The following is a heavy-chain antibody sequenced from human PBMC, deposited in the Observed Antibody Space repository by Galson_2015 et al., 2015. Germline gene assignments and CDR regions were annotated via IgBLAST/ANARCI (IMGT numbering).Heavy chain of an antibody. J-gene: IGHJ4*02. V-gene: IGHV3-7*01. CDR2: IKPDGSEK. Sequence: SLRLSCAASRFTFGSAWMSWVRQAPGKGLEWVANIKPDGSEKHYVDSVKGRFTMSRDNAKNSLYLQMNSLRAEDTAVYYCARDWGGITGARFDYWGQGTLVTVSS. CDR1: RFTFGSAW. D-gene: IGHD1-20*01. CDR3: ARDWGGITGARFDY.